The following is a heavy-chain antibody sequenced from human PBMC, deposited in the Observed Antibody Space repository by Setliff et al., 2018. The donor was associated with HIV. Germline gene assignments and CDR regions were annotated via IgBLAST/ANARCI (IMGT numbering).Heavy chain of an antibody. D-gene: IGHD2-15*01. V-gene: IGHV1-3*03. CDR2: INVGKGNT. CDR3: TADLPGGISDCFDY. CDR1: GYTFTTYA. Sequence: ASVKVSCKASGYTFTTYAIHWVRQAPGQRLEWMGWINVGKGNTKYSQDLQGRVTITRDTSASTAYMELNSLRSEDMAVYYCTADLPGGISDCFDYWGQGTQVTVSS. J-gene: IGHJ4*02.